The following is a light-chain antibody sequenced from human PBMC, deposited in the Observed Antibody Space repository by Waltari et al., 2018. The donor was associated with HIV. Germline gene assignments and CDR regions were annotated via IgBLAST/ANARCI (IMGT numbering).Light chain of an antibody. J-gene: IGLJ1*01. CDR3: QAWDSGTGV. V-gene: IGLV3-1*01. Sequence: SYELTPPPSVSVSPGQAATITCSGDKLDDKYVWWYQQQPGRSPVLVIYQDDKRLSGIPDRFSVSNSGNTATLTISGTQTMDEADYYCQAWDSGTGVFGTVTTVTVL. CDR1: KLDDKY. CDR2: QDD.